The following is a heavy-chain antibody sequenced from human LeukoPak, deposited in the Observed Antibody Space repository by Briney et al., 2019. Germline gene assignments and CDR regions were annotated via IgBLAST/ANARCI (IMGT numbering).Heavy chain of an antibody. CDR3: AKFGGHEGGNNFTS. V-gene: IGHV3-23*01. Sequence: GGSLRLSCAASGFTFSSYAMSWVRQAPGKGLEWVSAISGSGGSTYYADSVKGRFTISRDNSKNTLYLQMNSLRAEDPAVYYCAKFGGHEGGNNFTSWAQGTRAPVSS. CDR1: GFTFSSYA. J-gene: IGHJ5*02. CDR2: ISGSGGST. D-gene: IGHD4-23*01.